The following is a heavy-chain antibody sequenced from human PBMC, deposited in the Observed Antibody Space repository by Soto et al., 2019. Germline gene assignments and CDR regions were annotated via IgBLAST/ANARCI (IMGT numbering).Heavy chain of an antibody. V-gene: IGHV4-31*03. CDR3: AREETTVTTMFDY. CDR1: GGSISSGGYY. D-gene: IGHD4-17*01. CDR2: IYYSGST. J-gene: IGHJ4*02. Sequence: SETLSLTCTVSGGSISSGGYYWSWIRQHPGKGLEWIGYIYYSGSTYYNPSLKSRVTISVDTSKNQFSLKLSSVTAADTAVYYCAREETTVTTMFDYWGQGTLVTVSS.